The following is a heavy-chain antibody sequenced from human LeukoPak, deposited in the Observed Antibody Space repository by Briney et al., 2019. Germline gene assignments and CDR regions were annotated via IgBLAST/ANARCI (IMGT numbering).Heavy chain of an antibody. CDR1: GYTFTSYD. Sequence: ASVKVSCKASGYTFTSYDINWVRQATGQGLEWMGWMNPNSGNTGYAQKFQGRVTITRNTSISTAYMELSSLRSEDTAVYYCARRGRASSSWYGDYWGQGALVTVSS. CDR3: ARRGRASSSWYGDY. D-gene: IGHD6-13*01. J-gene: IGHJ4*02. CDR2: MNPNSGNT. V-gene: IGHV1-8*03.